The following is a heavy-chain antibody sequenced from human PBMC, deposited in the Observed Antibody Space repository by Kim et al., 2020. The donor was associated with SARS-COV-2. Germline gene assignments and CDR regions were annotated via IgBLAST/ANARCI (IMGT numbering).Heavy chain of an antibody. J-gene: IGHJ6*01. CDR3: ASDTVGANYYYYGMDV. CDR1: GASVTSDDYY. D-gene: IGHD1-26*01. Sequence: SETLSLTCTVSGASVTSDDYYWNWIRQPPGKGLEWIGYIYDSGTTNYNPSLKSRVTISADTSKNQFSLKLSSVTSADTAVYYCASDTVGANYYYYGMDV. CDR2: IYDSGTT. V-gene: IGHV4-61*08.